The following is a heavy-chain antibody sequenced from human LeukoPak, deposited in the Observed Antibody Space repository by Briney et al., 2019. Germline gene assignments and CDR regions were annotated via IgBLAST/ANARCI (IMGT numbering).Heavy chain of an antibody. CDR3: ARAITYFYGSVTYDWFDP. Sequence: GGSLRLSCAASGFTFSSYSMNWVRQTPGKGLMWVSRLKSDGSTIYADSVKGRFTISRDNAKNMVYLQMNGLRAEDTAIYYCARAITYFYGSVTYDWFDPWGQGTLVTVSS. D-gene: IGHD3-10*01. J-gene: IGHJ5*02. CDR2: LKSDGST. V-gene: IGHV3-74*01. CDR1: GFTFSSYS.